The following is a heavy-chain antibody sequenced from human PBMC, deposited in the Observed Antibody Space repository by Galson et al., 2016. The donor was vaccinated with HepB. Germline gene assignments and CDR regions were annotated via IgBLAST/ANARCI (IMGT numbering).Heavy chain of an antibody. D-gene: IGHD1-7*01. J-gene: IGHJ4*02. CDR1: GFTFSSYS. CDR2: ISGSGDRT. V-gene: IGHV3-23*01. Sequence: SLRLSCAASGFTFSSYSMSWVRQAPGKGLEWVSAISGSGDRTYYTDSVKGRFTISRDNSKNTLYLQMNSLRVEDTAVYYCARNPTGNYVGGQGTLVTVSS. CDR3: ARNPTGNYV.